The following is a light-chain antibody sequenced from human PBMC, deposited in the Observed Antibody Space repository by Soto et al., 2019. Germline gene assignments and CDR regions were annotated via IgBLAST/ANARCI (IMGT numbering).Light chain of an antibody. CDR2: GAS. J-gene: IGKJ1*01. V-gene: IGKV3-20*01. CDR3: QQYGSSPWT. Sequence: EIVLTLSPDTLSLSTGERATLSCRASQSVSSSYLAWYQQKPGQAPRLLIYGASSRATGIPDRFSGSGSGTDFTLTISRLEPEDFAVYYCQQYGSSPWTFGQGTKVDNK. CDR1: QSVSSSY.